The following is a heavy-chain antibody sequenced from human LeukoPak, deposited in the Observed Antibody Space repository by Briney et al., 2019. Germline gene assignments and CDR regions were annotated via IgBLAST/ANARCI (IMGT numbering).Heavy chain of an antibody. J-gene: IGHJ4*02. CDR3: SKKGQDDHGGKPD. CDR2: ISRTGADT. D-gene: IGHD1-1*01. V-gene: IGHV3-23*01. Sequence: GGSLRLSCGASGFTFGTYDMYWIRQAPRKGLECVASISRTGADTYTYYADSVKGRFTISRDNSKSTLYLQMNSLRTDDTAVYYCSKKGQDDHGGKPDWGQGTLVTVSS. CDR1: GFTFGTYD.